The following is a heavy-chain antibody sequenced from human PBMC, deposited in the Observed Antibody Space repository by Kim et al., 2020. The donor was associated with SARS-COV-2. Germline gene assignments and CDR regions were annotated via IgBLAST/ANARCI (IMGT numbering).Heavy chain of an antibody. Sequence: GGSLRLSCAASGFTFSSYCMHWVRQAPGKGLVWVSRINSDGSSTTYADSVKGRFTISKDNAKNTLYLQMNSLRAEDTAVYYCARGSSGSYPRAFDVWVQGTRVTVSS. J-gene: IGHJ3*01. D-gene: IGHD1-26*01. CDR2: INSDGSST. V-gene: IGHV3-74*01. CDR1: GFTFSSYC. CDR3: ARGSSGSYPRAFDV.